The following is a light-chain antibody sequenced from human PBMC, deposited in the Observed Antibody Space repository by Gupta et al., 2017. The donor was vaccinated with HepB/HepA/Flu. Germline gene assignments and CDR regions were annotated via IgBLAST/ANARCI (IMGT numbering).Light chain of an antibody. CDR2: DVS. CDR1: RSDIGAYKY. J-gene: IGLJ1*01. Sequence: QSALTQPRSVSGSPGQSVTISCTGTRSDIGAYKYVSWYQVHPGIAPNLLIYDVSDRPSGVPGRFSGSKSDNTASLIISGLQPDEEADYYCCSFAGGYTFVFGSGTKVTVL. CDR3: CSFAGGYTFV. V-gene: IGLV2-11*01.